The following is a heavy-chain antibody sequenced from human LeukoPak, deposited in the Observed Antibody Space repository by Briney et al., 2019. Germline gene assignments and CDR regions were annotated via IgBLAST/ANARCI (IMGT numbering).Heavy chain of an antibody. CDR3: ARDRILTGYGNDAFDI. CDR2: INSDGSST. CDR1: GFTFSSYW. J-gene: IGHJ3*02. V-gene: IGHV3-74*01. Sequence: PGGSLRLSCAASGFTFSSYWMHWVRQAPGKGLVWVSRINSDGSSTGYADSVKGRFTISRDNAKNTLYLQMNSLSAEDTAVYYCARDRILTGYGNDAFDIWGQGTMVTVSS. D-gene: IGHD3-9*01.